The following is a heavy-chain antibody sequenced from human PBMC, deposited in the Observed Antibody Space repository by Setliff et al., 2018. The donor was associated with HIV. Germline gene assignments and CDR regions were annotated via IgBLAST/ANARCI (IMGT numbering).Heavy chain of an antibody. CDR2: IYHSGST. Sequence: SETLSLTCNVSGDSISTGSYHWGWIRQPPGRGLEWIGIIYHSGSTYYNPSLKSRVTISVDTSKNQFSLKLSSVTAADTAVYYCARRNVVVPAALDYWGQGTLVTVSS. CDR3: ARRNVVVPAALDY. J-gene: IGHJ4*02. D-gene: IGHD2-2*01. V-gene: IGHV4-38-2*02. CDR1: GDSISTGSYH.